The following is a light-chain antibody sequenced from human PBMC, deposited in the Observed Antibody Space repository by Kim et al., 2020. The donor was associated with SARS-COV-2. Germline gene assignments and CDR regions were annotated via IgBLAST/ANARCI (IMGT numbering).Light chain of an antibody. CDR1: GSITRW. CDR3: HQYNSYSHT. Sequence: CASGGERVAMCWRGSGSITRWLAGYQQKPGNAPKLLIYDASSLKRGVPSRFSGSGSGTEFTLTISSLQPDDFATYYCHQYNSYSHTFGQGTKLEI. CDR2: DAS. J-gene: IGKJ2*01. V-gene: IGKV1-5*01.